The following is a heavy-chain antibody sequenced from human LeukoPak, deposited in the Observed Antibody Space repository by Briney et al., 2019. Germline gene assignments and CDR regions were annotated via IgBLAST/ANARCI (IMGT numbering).Heavy chain of an antibody. J-gene: IGHJ4*02. CDR3: ARRNFIEYSSSSLDY. Sequence: GESLKISCKGSGYSFTSYWIGWVRQMPGKGLEWMGIIYPGDSDTKYSPSFQGQVTISADKSISTAYLQWSSLKASDTAMYYCARRNFIEYSSSSLDYWGQGTLVTVSS. D-gene: IGHD6-6*01. CDR1: GYSFTSYW. V-gene: IGHV5-51*01. CDR2: IYPGDSDT.